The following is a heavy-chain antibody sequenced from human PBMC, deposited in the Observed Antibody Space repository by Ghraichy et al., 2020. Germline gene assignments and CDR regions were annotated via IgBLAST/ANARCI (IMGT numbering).Heavy chain of an antibody. V-gene: IGHV4-59*01. D-gene: IGHD1-1*01. CDR2: LFHRGNT. Sequence: SETLSLTCTVSGGSMTTYYWSWIRQPPGKGLEWIGCLFHRGNTNYNPSLESRVHISIDQSKSQLSLKLTSVTAADTAIYYCARGLLRGSSGEYSFYGMDVWGQGTTVAVSS. CDR1: GGSMTTYY. CDR3: ARGLLRGSSGEYSFYGMDV. J-gene: IGHJ6*02.